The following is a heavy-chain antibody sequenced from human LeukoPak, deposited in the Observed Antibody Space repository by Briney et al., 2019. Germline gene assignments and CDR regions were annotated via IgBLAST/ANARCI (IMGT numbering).Heavy chain of an antibody. Sequence: ASVKVSCKASGGTFSSYAISWVRQAPGQGLEWMGGIIPIFGTANYAQRFQGRVTITADESTSTAYMELSSLRSEDTAVYYCARDWVYGEIDYWGQGTLVTVSS. D-gene: IGHD4-17*01. CDR1: GGTFSSYA. CDR2: IIPIFGTA. J-gene: IGHJ4*02. V-gene: IGHV1-69*01. CDR3: ARDWVYGEIDY.